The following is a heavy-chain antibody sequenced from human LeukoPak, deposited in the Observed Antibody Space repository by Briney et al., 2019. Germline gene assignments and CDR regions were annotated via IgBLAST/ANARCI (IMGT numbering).Heavy chain of an antibody. CDR2: IYHSGST. V-gene: IGHV4-30-2*01. J-gene: IGHJ4*02. CDR3: ARAIRYFDWLHFDY. CDR1: GGSISSGGYS. Sequence: PSETLSLTCAVSGGSISSGGYSWSWIRQPPGKGLEWIGYIYHSGSTYYNPSLKSRVTISVDRSKNQFSLKLSSVTAADTAVYYCARAIRYFDWLHFDYWGQGTLVTVSS. D-gene: IGHD3-9*01.